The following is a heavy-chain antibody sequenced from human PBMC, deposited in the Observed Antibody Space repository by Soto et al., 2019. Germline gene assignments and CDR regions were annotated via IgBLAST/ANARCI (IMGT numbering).Heavy chain of an antibody. J-gene: IGHJ4*02. CDR1: GFAFVSYS. CDR3: AALTAGPLY. V-gene: IGHV3-7*02. Sequence: EVQVVESGGGLVQRGGSLRLSCAASGFAFVSYSMTWVRQAPGKGLEWVANINQDGTRKYYVDSVKGRFTISRDNAQNSLYLQMNSLTVEDTAVYYCAALTAGPLYWGQGTPIPVSS. D-gene: IGHD2-21*02. CDR2: INQDGTRK.